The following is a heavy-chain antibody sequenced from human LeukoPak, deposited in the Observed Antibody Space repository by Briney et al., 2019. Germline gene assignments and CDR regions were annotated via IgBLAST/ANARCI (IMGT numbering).Heavy chain of an antibody. CDR3: ARQTADLTWFDP. CDR2: ICYSGST. CDR1: GGSISSYY. D-gene: IGHD2-2*01. J-gene: IGHJ5*02. Sequence: SETLSLTCTVSGGSISSYYWSWIRQPPEKGLEWIGYICYSGSTNYNPSLKSRVTISVDTSKNQFSLKLSSVTAADTAVYYCARQTADLTWFDPWGQGTLVTVSS. V-gene: IGHV4-59*08.